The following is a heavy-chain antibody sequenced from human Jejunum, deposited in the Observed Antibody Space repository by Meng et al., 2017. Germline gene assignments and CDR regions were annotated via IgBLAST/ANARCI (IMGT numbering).Heavy chain of an antibody. Sequence: GESLKISCKASGYMFTSNWIGWVRQMPGKGLEWMGIIYPSDSETRYSPSFQGHVTISADKSISTAYLHWSSLKASDTAMYYCARLYSGSYADHFDYWGQGTLVTVSS. CDR2: IYPSDSET. CDR1: GYMFTSNW. V-gene: IGHV5-51*01. CDR3: ARLYSGSYADHFDY. D-gene: IGHD1-26*01. J-gene: IGHJ4*02.